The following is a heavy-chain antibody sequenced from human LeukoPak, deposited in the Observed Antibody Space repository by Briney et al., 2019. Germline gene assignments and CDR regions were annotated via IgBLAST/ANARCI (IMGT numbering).Heavy chain of an antibody. Sequence: PSETLSLTCAVYGGSFSGYYWSWIRQPPGKGLEWIGDNNHSGSTNYNPSLKSRVTISVDTSKNQFSLKLSSVTAADTAVYYCARGHGGYYYDSSGYYLFGWGQGTLVTVSS. J-gene: IGHJ4*02. CDR2: NNHSGST. D-gene: IGHD3-22*01. CDR1: GGSFSGYY. CDR3: ARGHGGYYYDSSGYYLFG. V-gene: IGHV4-34*01.